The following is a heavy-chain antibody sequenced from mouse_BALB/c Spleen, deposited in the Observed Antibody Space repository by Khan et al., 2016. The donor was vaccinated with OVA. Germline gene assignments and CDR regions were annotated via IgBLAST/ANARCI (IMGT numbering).Heavy chain of an antibody. CDR2: IAPGSGST. Sequence: DLVKPGASVKLSCKASGYTFTSYWINWIKQRPGQGLEWIGRIAPGSGSTYYNEMFKGKATLTVDTSSSTAYLQLSSLSSEDSAVYFWGRENYYGSTCYAMDYWGQGTSVTVSS. J-gene: IGHJ4*01. D-gene: IGHD1-1*01. CDR3: GRENYYGSTCYAMDY. V-gene: IGHV1S41*01. CDR1: GYTFTSYW.